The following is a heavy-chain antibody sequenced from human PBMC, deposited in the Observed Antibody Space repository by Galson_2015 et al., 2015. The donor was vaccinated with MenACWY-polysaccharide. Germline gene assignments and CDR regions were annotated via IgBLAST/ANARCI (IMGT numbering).Heavy chain of an antibody. CDR2: INSDGSST. V-gene: IGHV3-74*01. D-gene: IGHD5-12*01. CDR3: ASLRGYSHPPLDY. CDR1: GFTFSSYW. Sequence: SLRLSCAASGFTFSSYWMHWVHQAPGKGLVWVSRINSDGSSTSYADSVKGRFTISRDNAKNTLYLQMNSLRAEDTAVYYCASLRGYSHPPLDYWGQGTLVTVSS. J-gene: IGHJ4*02.